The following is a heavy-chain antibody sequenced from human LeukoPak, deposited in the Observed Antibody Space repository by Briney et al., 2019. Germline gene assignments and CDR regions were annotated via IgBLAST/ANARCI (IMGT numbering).Heavy chain of an antibody. CDR1: GFTFSSYW. CDR2: INSDGSST. V-gene: IGHV3-74*01. Sequence: GGSLRLSCAASGFTFSSYWMHWVRQAPGKGLVWVSRINSDGSSTSYADSVKGRFTISRDNAKNTLYLQMNSLRAEDTAVYYCARGPIRNYYDSSGYYYANWFDLWGQGTLVTVSS. CDR3: ARGPIRNYYDSSGYYYANWFDL. D-gene: IGHD3-22*01. J-gene: IGHJ5*02.